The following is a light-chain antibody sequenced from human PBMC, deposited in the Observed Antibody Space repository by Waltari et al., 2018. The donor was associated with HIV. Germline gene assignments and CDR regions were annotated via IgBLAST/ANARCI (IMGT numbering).Light chain of an antibody. J-gene: IGLJ1*01. CDR3: QVFENSRDQA. Sequence: YVLTQPPSVSVAPGKTATITCGGNNIGDKHVHWYQQKSGQAPVLVIYDDKLRPSGIPERLSGSNSGDTATLTISGVEVGDEAEYYCQVFENSRDQAFGTGTKVTVL. CDR2: DDK. V-gene: IGLV3-21*01. CDR1: NIGDKH.